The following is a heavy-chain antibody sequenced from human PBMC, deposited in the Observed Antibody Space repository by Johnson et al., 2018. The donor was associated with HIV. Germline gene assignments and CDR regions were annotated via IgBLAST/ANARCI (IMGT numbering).Heavy chain of an antibody. CDR2: TRKKVNSYTT. CDR1: EFTFSDHY. CDR3: ARGCGSRSGSPCYDPFDI. V-gene: IGHV3-72*01. D-gene: IGHD1-26*01. Sequence: EVQLVESGGGLVQPGGSLRLSCAASEFTFSDHYMDWVRQAPGKGLEWVGRTRKKVNSYTTEYAASVKGRFTVSRDDSKNSVYLQMNSLTPEDTAVYYCARGCGSRSGSPCYDPFDIWGQGTMVTVSS. J-gene: IGHJ3*02.